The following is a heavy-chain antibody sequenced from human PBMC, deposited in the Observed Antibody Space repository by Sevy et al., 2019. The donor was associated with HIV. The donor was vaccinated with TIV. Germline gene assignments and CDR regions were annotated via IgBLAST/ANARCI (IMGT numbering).Heavy chain of an antibody. CDR2: IKQDGNEK. CDR1: GFNLSPYW. CDR3: ASNTYHYDSNTYYPVY. V-gene: IGHV3-7*01. D-gene: IGHD3-22*01. Sequence: GGSLRLSCVASGFNLSPYWMTWDRQAPGKGLEWVANIKQDGNEKYYVHSVKGRFTVSRDNAKNALYLQMYSLRVEDTAVYFCASNTYHYDSNTYYPVYWGQGTRVTVSS. J-gene: IGHJ4*02.